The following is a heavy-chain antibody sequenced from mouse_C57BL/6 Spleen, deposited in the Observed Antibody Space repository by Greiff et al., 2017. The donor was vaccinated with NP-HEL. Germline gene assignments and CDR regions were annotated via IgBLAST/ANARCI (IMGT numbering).Heavy chain of an antibody. D-gene: IGHD2-4*01. CDR2: ISYDGSN. J-gene: IGHJ2*01. Sequence: EVKLMESGPGLVKPSQSLSLTCSVTGYSITSGYYWNWIRQFPGNKLEWMGYISYDGSNNYNPSLKNRISITRDTSKNQFFLKLNSVTTEDTATYYCARDDYPFDYWGQGTTLTVSS. V-gene: IGHV3-6*01. CDR3: ARDDYPFDY. CDR1: GYSITSGYY.